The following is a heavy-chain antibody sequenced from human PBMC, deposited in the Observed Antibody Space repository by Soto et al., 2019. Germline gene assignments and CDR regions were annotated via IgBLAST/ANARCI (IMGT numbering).Heavy chain of an antibody. J-gene: IGHJ5*02. CDR1: GGTFSSYA. V-gene: IGHV1-69*13. D-gene: IGHD2-2*01. CDR2: IIPIFGTA. Sequence: SVKVSCKASGGTFSSYAISWVRQAPGQGLEWMGGIIPIFGTANYAQKFQGRVTITADESTSTAYMELSSLRSEDTAVYYCARGRVVVPAAVMFNCLDPWGQGALVTVSS. CDR3: ARGRVVVPAAVMFNCLDP.